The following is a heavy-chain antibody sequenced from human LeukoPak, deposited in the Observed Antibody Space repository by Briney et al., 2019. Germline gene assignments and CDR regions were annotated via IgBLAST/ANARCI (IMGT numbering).Heavy chain of an antibody. CDR3: ARSCTGASCYDYGMDA. J-gene: IGHJ6*02. CDR2: LNPDSGAT. D-gene: IGHD2-15*01. V-gene: IGHV1-2*02. CDR1: GYTFTGYF. Sequence: AASVRVSCKASGYTFTGYFMHWVRQAPGQGLEWMGWLNPDSGATSYAQRFQGRVTMTRDTSISTAYMDLSRLRSDDAAVYYCARSCTGASCYDYGMDAWGQGTTVTVS.